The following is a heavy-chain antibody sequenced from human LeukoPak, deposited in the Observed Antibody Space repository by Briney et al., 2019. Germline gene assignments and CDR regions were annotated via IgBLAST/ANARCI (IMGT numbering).Heavy chain of an antibody. V-gene: IGHV3-30-3*01. Sequence: GGSLRLSCAASGFTFSSYAMHWARQAPGKGLECIAFISYNGDRTYYADSVKGRFTISRDNSKSTVYLQMNSLKSDDTAVYYCARDLSTKYSLDYWGQGTLVTVSS. CDR2: ISYNGDRT. CDR1: GFTFSSYA. CDR3: ARDLSTKYSLDY. J-gene: IGHJ4*02. D-gene: IGHD2/OR15-2a*01.